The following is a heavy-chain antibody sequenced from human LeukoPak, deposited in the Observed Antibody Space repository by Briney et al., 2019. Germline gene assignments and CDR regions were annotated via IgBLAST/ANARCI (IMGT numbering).Heavy chain of an antibody. D-gene: IGHD3-16*01. CDR3: GRGGPSDLGVVDDAFDI. V-gene: IGHV3-53*01. J-gene: IGHJ3*02. CDR2: IYSGGST. CDR1: GFTVSSNY. Sequence: GGSLRLSCAASGFTVSSNYMSWVRQAPGKGLEWVSVIYSGGSTYYADSVKGRFTISRDNSKNTLYLQMNSLRAEDTAVYYCGRGGPSDLGVVDDAFDIWGQGTMVNVSS.